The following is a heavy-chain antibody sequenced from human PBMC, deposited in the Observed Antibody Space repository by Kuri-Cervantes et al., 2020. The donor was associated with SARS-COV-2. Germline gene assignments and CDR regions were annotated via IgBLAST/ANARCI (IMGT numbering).Heavy chain of an antibody. CDR2: INHSGST. CDR1: GGSFSGYY. J-gene: IGHJ6*03. Sequence: GSLRLSCAVYGGSFSGYYWSWIRQPPGKGLEWIGEINHSGSTNYNPALESRVTISRDTSENQFSLRLTSVTAADAAVYYCARGINGYFFFYYLDVWGKGTTVTVSS. CDR3: ARGINGYFFFYYLDV. D-gene: IGHD2-21*01. V-gene: IGHV4-34*01.